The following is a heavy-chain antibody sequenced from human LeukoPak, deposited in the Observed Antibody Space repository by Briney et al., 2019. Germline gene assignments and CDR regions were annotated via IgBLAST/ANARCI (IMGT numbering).Heavy chain of an antibody. V-gene: IGHV3-30*18. CDR3: AKDHGSSSPNYYYYMDV. CDR2: ISYDGSNK. CDR1: GFTFSSYG. J-gene: IGHJ6*03. D-gene: IGHD6-6*01. Sequence: GGSLRLSCAASGFTFSSYGMHWVRQAPGKGLEWVAVISYDGSNKYYADSVKGRFTISRDNSKNTLYLQMNSLRAEDTAVYYCAKDHGSSSPNYYYYMDVWGKGTTVTVSS.